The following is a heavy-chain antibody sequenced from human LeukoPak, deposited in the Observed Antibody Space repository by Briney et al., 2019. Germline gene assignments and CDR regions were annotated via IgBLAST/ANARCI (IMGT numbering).Heavy chain of an antibody. CDR2: TNPNSGGA. J-gene: IGHJ4*02. D-gene: IGHD5-12*01. V-gene: IGHV1-2*02. CDR1: GYTFTGYY. CDR3: ARVLYSGYGYVGY. Sequence: ASVKVSCKASGYTFTGYYIHWVRQAPGQGLEWMGWTNPNSGGADYAQKFQGRVTMTRDTSISTAYMELNRLRSDDTAVYYCARVLYSGYGYVGYWGQGTLVTVSS.